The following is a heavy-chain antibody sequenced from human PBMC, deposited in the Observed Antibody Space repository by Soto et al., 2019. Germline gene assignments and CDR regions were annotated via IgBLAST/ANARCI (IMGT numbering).Heavy chain of an antibody. CDR2: IYHSGST. CDR3: ARTYYYGSGSYSYNWFDP. Sequence: QVQLQESGPGLVKPSGTLSLTCAVSSGSISSSNWWSWVRQPPGKGLEWIGEIYHSGSTNYNPSLKSRATISVDKSENQFSLKLSSVTAADTAVYYCARTYYYGSGSYSYNWFDPWGQGTLVTVSS. D-gene: IGHD3-10*01. V-gene: IGHV4-4*02. CDR1: SGSISSSNW. J-gene: IGHJ5*02.